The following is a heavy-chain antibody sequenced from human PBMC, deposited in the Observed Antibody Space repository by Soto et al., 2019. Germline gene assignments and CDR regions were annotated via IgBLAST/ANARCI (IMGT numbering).Heavy chain of an antibody. V-gene: IGHV3-48*02. CDR1: GFTFGSYS. Sequence: SLRLSCAASGFTFGSYSMNWVRQAPGKGLEWVSYISSSSSTIYYADSVKGRFTISRDNAKNSLYLQMNSLRDEDTAVYYCARDLMIVVATYYFDYWGQGTLVTVSS. CDR3: ARDLMIVVATYYFDY. D-gene: IGHD3-22*01. J-gene: IGHJ4*02. CDR2: ISSSSSTI.